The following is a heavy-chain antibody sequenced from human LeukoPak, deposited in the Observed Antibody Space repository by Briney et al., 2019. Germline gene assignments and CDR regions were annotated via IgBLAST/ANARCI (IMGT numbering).Heavy chain of an antibody. D-gene: IGHD3-22*01. V-gene: IGHV3-23*01. Sequence: PGGSLRLSCAASGFTFSSYAMSWVRQAPGKGLEWVSAISGSGGSTYYADSVKGRFTISRDNSKNTLYLQMNSLSAEDTAVYYCAKVAVVVITPRPVDYWGQGTLVTVSS. CDR1: GFTFSSYA. CDR2: ISGSGGST. CDR3: AKVAVVVITPRPVDY. J-gene: IGHJ4*02.